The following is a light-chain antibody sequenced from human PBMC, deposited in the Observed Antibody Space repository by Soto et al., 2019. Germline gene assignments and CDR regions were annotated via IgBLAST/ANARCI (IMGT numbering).Light chain of an antibody. CDR3: QLYTNANKPWM. Sequence: DIQVTQSPPTLSASVGDRVTITCRASQTISTWMAWYQQKPGKAPKLLVYDASTLQSGVASRFSGSGSGTEFTLIISGLQHDDTATYYCQLYTNANKPWMFGQGTKVEI. J-gene: IGKJ1*01. CDR2: DAS. V-gene: IGKV1-5*01. CDR1: QTISTW.